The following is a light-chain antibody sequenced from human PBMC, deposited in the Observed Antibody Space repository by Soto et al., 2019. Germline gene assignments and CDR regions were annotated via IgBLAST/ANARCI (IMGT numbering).Light chain of an antibody. V-gene: IGKV1-13*02. J-gene: IGKJ4*01. CDR2: HAS. CDR1: QGISSA. CDR3: QQFNTYPT. Sequence: AIQLTQSPSSLSASVGDRVTITCRASQGISSALAWYQQKPGKAPKPLISHASSLESGVPSRFSGSGSGTDFTLTISSLRPEDFATYHCQQFNTYPTFGGGTKVDIK.